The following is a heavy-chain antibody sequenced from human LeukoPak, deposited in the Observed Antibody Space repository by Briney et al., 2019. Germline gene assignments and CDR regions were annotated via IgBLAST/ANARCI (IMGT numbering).Heavy chain of an antibody. CDR2: ISAYNGNT. J-gene: IGHJ4*02. D-gene: IGHD6-19*01. Sequence: ASVTVSCKASGYTFTSYGISWVRQAPGQGLEWMGWISAYNGNTNYAQKLQGRVTMTTDTSTSTAYMELRSLRSDDTAVYYCASSSGWYLNSVAYFDYWGQGTLVTVSS. V-gene: IGHV1-18*01. CDR1: GYTFTSYG. CDR3: ASSSGWYLNSVAYFDY.